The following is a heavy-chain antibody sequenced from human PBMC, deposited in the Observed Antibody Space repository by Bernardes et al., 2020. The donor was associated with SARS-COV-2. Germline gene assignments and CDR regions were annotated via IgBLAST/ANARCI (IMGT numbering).Heavy chain of an antibody. J-gene: IGHJ5*02. V-gene: IGHV3-74*01. CDR3: ARDMYGDSFDP. CDR2: INSDGSST. CDR1: GFTFSSYW. Sequence: GGSLRLSCAASGFTFSSYWMHWGRQTPGKGVVWVSRINSDGSSTSYADSAKGRFTISRDNAKNTLYLQMNSLRAEDTAVYYCARDMYGDSFDPWGQGTLVTVSS. D-gene: IGHD4-17*01.